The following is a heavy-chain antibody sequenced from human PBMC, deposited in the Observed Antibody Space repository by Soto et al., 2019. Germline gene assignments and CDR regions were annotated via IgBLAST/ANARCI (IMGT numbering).Heavy chain of an antibody. V-gene: IGHV1-69*06. D-gene: IGHD3-3*01. CDR1: GGTFSSNP. Sequence: QVQLMQSGAEVRKPGSSVTVSCKASGGTFSSNPISWVRRAPGQGLEWMGGIIPIFATPHYARRFLDRVTLTADRSTNTAYMELTCLTSEDTAIYYCARDLSAVKRFESFKYYRMDVWGQGTTVTVS. CDR3: ARDLSAVKRFESFKYYRMDV. CDR2: IIPIFATP. J-gene: IGHJ6*02.